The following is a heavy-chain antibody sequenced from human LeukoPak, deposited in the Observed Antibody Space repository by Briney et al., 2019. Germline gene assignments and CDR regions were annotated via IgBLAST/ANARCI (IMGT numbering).Heavy chain of an antibody. CDR1: GYTFTSYG. D-gene: IGHD3-10*01. CDR2: ISAYNGNT. V-gene: IGHV1-18*01. J-gene: IGHJ4*02. CDR3: AREGGRRITMVRGGAGAEAGYFDY. Sequence: ASVKVSCKASGYTFTSYGISWVRQAPGQGLEWMGWISAYNGNTNYAQKLQGRVTMTTDTSTSTAYMELRSLRSDDTAVYYCAREGGRRITMVRGGAGAEAGYFDYWGQGTLVTVSS.